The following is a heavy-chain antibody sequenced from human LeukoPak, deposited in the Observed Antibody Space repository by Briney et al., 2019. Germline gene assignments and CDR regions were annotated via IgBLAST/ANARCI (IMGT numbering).Heavy chain of an antibody. CDR2: IYYSGST. Sequence: SETLSLTCTVSGGSVNSGSYYWNWIRQPPGKGLEWIGYIYYSGSTNYNPSLKSRVTISVDTSKNQFSLKLSSVTAADTAVYYCARERESPPGSSGYYYVRYFDLWGRGTLVTVSS. V-gene: IGHV4-61*01. CDR1: GGSVNSGSYY. CDR3: ARERESPPGSSGYYYVRYFDL. D-gene: IGHD3-22*01. J-gene: IGHJ2*01.